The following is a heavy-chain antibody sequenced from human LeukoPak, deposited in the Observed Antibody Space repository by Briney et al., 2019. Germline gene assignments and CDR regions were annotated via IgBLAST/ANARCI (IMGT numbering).Heavy chain of an antibody. J-gene: IGHJ4*02. CDR3: AKTYYYDSSGPFDY. D-gene: IGHD3-22*01. Sequence: GGSLRLSCAASGFTFSSYAMSWVRQAPGKGLEWVSVISGSGGNTYYADSVKGRFTISRDNSKNTLYLQMNSLRAEDTAVYYCAKTYYYDSSGPFDYWGQGTLVTVSS. CDR2: ISGSGGNT. V-gene: IGHV3-23*01. CDR1: GFTFSSYA.